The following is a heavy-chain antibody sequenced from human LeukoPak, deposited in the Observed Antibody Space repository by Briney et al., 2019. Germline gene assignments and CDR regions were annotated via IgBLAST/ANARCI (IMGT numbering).Heavy chain of an antibody. D-gene: IGHD3-22*01. CDR3: AKDLADDSSGFPHAFVI. V-gene: IGHV3-30*18. CDR2: ISYDGSNK. Sequence: GRSLRLSCAASGFTFSSYGMHWVRQAPGKGLEWVAVISYDGSNKYYADSVKGRFTISRDNSKNTLYLQMNSLRAEDTAVYYCAKDLADDSSGFPHAFVIWGQGTMVTVSS. CDR1: GFTFSSYG. J-gene: IGHJ3*02.